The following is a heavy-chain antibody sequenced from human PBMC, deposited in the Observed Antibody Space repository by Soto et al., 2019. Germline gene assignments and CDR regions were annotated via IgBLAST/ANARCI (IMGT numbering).Heavy chain of an antibody. CDR3: ARVDHRGYFAILPDY. CDR1: GDSLSSGGHN. CDR2: ISDSLTT. Sequence: PSETLSLTCTVSGDSLSSGGHNWSWIGQHTGKGLEWIGHISDSLTTYYSPSLRSRVTISADMSTNLFSLNLRSVTAADPAVYFCARVDHRGYFAILPDYWGQGTRGPV. D-gene: IGHD3-3*02. J-gene: IGHJ4*02. V-gene: IGHV4-31*03.